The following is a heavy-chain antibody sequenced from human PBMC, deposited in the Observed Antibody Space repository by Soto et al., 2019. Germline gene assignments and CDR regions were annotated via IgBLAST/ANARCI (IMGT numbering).Heavy chain of an antibody. D-gene: IGHD3-16*01. CDR1: GFTFSSYA. J-gene: IGHJ4*02. V-gene: IGHV3-23*01. Sequence: GGSLRLSCAASGFTFSSYAMSWVRQAPGKGLEWVSAISGSGGNTYHAGSVKGRFTISRDNSKNTLYLQMNSLRAEDTAVYYCAKDAFGLAAHLDNWGQGALVTVSS. CDR3: AKDAFGLAAHLDN. CDR2: ISGSGGNT.